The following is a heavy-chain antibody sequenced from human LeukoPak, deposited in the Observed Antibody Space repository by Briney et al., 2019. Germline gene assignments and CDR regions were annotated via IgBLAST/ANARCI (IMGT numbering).Heavy chain of an antibody. CDR2: IYYSGST. D-gene: IGHD3-10*01. CDR3: AGLWFGESGYYYGMDV. Sequence: PSETLSLTCTVSGGSIRSYYWSWIRQPPGKGLEWIGYIYYSGSTNYNPSLKSRVTMSVDTSKNQFSLKMTSVTAADTAVYYCAGLWFGESGYYYGMDVWGQGTTVTVSS. CDR1: GGSIRSYY. V-gene: IGHV4-59*08. J-gene: IGHJ6*02.